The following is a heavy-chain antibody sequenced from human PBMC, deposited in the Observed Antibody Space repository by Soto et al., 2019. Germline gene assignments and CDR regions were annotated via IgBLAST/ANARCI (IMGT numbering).Heavy chain of an antibody. D-gene: IGHD2-2*01. Sequence: ASVKVSCKASGYTFTSYAMHCVRQAPGQRLEWMGWINAGNGNTKYSQKFQGRVTITRDTSASTAYMELSSPRSEDTAVYYCARLQDIVVVPAAMPSYYGMDVWGQGTLVTVSS. J-gene: IGHJ6*02. V-gene: IGHV1-3*01. CDR2: INAGNGNT. CDR1: GYTFTSYA. CDR3: ARLQDIVVVPAAMPSYYGMDV.